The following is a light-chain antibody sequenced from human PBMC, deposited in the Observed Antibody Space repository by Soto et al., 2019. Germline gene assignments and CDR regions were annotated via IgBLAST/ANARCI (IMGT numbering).Light chain of an antibody. V-gene: IGKV1-39*01. J-gene: IGKJ5*01. Sequence: DIPLTQAPSTLSASVGDRVTITCRASQGISSYFAWYQQKPGKAPKLLIYAASSLQSGVPSRFSGSGSGTDFTLTISILQPEDFATYYCQQSYSTPHTFGQGTRLEI. CDR3: QQSYSTPHT. CDR1: QGISSY. CDR2: AAS.